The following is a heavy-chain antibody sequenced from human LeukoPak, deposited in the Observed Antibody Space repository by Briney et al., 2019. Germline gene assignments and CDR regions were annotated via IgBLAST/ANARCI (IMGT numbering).Heavy chain of an antibody. Sequence: SETLSLTCAVYGGSFGGYYWSWIRQPAGKGLEWIGRIYTSGSTNYNPSLKSRVTMSVDTSKNQFSLKLSSVTAADTAVYYCARETPYYFDYWGQGTLVTVSS. CDR1: GGSFGGYY. J-gene: IGHJ4*02. CDR2: IYTSGST. CDR3: ARETPYYFDY. V-gene: IGHV4-59*10.